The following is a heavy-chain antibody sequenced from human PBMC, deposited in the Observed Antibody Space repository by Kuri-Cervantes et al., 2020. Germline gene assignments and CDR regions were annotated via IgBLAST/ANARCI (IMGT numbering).Heavy chain of an antibody. D-gene: IGHD6-19*01. CDR2: MNPNSGNT. V-gene: IGHV1-8*01. Sequence: ASVKVSCKVSGYTFTSYDINWVRQATGQGLEWMGWMNPNSGNTGYAQKFQGRVTMTTDTSTSTAYMELRSLRSDDTAVYYCARAYSSDWDYDYWGQGTLVTVSS. J-gene: IGHJ4*02. CDR1: GYTFTSYD. CDR3: ARAYSSDWDYDY.